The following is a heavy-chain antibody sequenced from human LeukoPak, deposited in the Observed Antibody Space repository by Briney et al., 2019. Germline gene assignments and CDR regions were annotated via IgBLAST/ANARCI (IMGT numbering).Heavy chain of an antibody. D-gene: IGHD1-20*01. Sequence: SETLSLTCTVSGGSITSSNYQWGWIRQPPGKGLEWIGSISYSGSTYFNLSLKSRVMISVDTSSNQISLKLSSVTAADTAVYYCARDTYNWNVDVFDPWGQGTLVTVSS. V-gene: IGHV4-39*02. CDR3: ARDTYNWNVDVFDP. CDR2: ISYSGST. CDR1: GGSITSSNYQ. J-gene: IGHJ5*02.